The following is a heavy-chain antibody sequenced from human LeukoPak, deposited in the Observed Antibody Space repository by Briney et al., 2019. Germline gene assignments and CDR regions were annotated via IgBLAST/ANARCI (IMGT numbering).Heavy chain of an antibody. V-gene: IGHV1-24*01. CDR3: ATQGIVVVDHVTFDY. J-gene: IGHJ4*02. CDR2: FDPEDGET. Sequence: GASVKVSCKVSGYTLTESSMHWVRQAPGKGLEWMGGFDPEDGETIYAQKFQGRVTMTEDTSTDTAYMELSSLRSEDTAAYYCATQGIVVVDHVTFDYWGQGTLVTVSS. D-gene: IGHD3-22*01. CDR1: GYTLTESS.